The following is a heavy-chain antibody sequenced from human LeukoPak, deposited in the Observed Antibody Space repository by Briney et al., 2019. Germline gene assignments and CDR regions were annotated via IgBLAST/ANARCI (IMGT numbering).Heavy chain of an antibody. CDR1: GYTFTYSY. CDR3: AKSPRGSNWEILYFDY. Sequence: GASVKVSCKASGYTFTYSYKQWVRQAPGQGLEWMGWINLKNGGTGYAQKFQGRVTMTRDTSITTAYMELSRLRSDDTAMYYCAKSPRGSNWEILYFDYWGQGALVTVSS. V-gene: IGHV1-2*02. D-gene: IGHD6-13*01. CDR2: INLKNGGT. J-gene: IGHJ4*02.